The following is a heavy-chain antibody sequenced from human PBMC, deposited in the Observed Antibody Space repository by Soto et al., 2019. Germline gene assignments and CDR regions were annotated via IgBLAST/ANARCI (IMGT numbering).Heavy chain of an antibody. CDR1: GFTFSSYP. D-gene: IGHD6-19*01. J-gene: IGHJ4*02. Sequence: GGSLRLSCAASGFTFSSYPMHWVRQAPGKGLECMAVISYDGTNKYYPDSVKGRFTISRDNSKNTLYLEMNSLRAEDTAVYYCASSVAYSSGWRGPFDYWGQGTVVTVSS. CDR2: ISYDGTNK. V-gene: IGHV3-30-3*01. CDR3: ASSVAYSSGWRGPFDY.